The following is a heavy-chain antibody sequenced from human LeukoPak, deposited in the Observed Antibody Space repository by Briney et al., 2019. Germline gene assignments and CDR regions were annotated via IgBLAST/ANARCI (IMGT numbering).Heavy chain of an antibody. J-gene: IGHJ4*02. CDR3: AGAVAGSWRL. CDR1: GYTFTSYD. CDR2: MNPNSGNT. D-gene: IGHD6-19*01. V-gene: IGHV1-8*01. Sequence: ASVKVSCKASGYTFTSYDINWVRQATGQGLEWMGWMNPNSGNTSYAQKFQGRVTMTRDTSTSTVYMELSSLRSGDTAVYYCAGAVAGSWRLWGQGTLVTVSS.